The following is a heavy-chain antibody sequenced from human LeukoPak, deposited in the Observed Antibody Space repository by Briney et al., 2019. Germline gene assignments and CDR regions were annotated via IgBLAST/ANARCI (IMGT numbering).Heavy chain of an antibody. J-gene: IGHJ4*02. V-gene: IGHV3-48*03. D-gene: IGHD2-8*01. CDR3: ARVGTGTSGYFDY. CDR2: ISSSGSAI. Sequence: GGSLRLSCAASGFTFSSYEMNWVRQAPGKGLEWVSYISSSGSAIYYAGSVKGRFTISRDNAKNSLYLQMNSLRAEDTAVYYCARVGTGTSGYFDYWGQGALVTVSS. CDR1: GFTFSSYE.